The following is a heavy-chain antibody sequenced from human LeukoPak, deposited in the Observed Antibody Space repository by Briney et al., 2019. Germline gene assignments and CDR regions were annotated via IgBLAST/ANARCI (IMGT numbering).Heavy chain of an antibody. D-gene: IGHD2-21*02. CDR2: IIPVFDTP. J-gene: IGHJ6*03. CDR1: GGTFSSYA. Sequence: SVTVSCKASGGTFSSYAITWVRQAPGQGLEWIGGIIPVFDTPNYAQNFRGRVTITTDEFTSTAYMELSSLSSEDTAIYYCARDTTLSRVVTTTTTYHYFYYIDVWGKGTTVTISS. CDR3: ARDTTLSRVVTTTTTYHYFYYIDV. V-gene: IGHV1-69*05.